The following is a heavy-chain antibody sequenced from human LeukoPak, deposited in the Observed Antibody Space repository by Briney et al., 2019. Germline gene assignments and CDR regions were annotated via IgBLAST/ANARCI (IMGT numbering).Heavy chain of an antibody. D-gene: IGHD4-17*01. CDR2: VSYDGNLQ. Sequence: PGGSLRLSCAASGFTFSNYGMHWVRQAPGKGLEWVAAVSYDGNLQHYADAVKGRFTVSRDNSKNTVFLQINSLRTDDSAVYWCVKVYPTVTTSSVLGSWGQGTLVTVSS. CDR3: VKVYPTVTTSSVLGS. V-gene: IGHV3-30*18. J-gene: IGHJ4*02. CDR1: GFTFSNYG.